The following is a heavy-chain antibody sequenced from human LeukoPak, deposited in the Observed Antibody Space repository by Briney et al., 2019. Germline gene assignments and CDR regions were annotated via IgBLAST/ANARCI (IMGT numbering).Heavy chain of an antibody. CDR3: AHRRTLPAFWSGPYFDY. J-gene: IGHJ4*02. CDR1: GFSFSTSGVG. V-gene: IGHV2-5*01. Sequence: SGPTLVNPTQTLTLTCPFSGFSFSTSGVGVGWARQPHGKPLERLALLYNNDARSYSPTLKRKLTITKSTYKNQVVLTMTNMDPVDTATDYCAHRRTLPAFWSGPYFDYWGQGTLVTVSS. CDR2: LYNNDAR. D-gene: IGHD3-3*01.